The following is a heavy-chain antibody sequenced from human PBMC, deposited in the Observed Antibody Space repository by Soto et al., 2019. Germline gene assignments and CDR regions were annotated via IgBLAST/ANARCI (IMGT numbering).Heavy chain of an antibody. CDR1: GVTFSSYA. Sequence: SVKVSCKASGVTFSSYAISWVRQAPGQGLEWMGGIIPIFGTANYAQKFQGRVTITADESTSTAYMELSSLRSEDTAVYYCARVPNGDPLFDYWGQGTLVTVSS. J-gene: IGHJ4*02. V-gene: IGHV1-69*13. CDR2: IIPIFGTA. D-gene: IGHD4-17*01. CDR3: ARVPNGDPLFDY.